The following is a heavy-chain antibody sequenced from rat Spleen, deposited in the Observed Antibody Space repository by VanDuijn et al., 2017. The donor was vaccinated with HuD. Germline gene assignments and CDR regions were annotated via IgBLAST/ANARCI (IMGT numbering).Heavy chain of an antibody. J-gene: IGHJ4*01. D-gene: IGHD1-8*01. CDR3: ARDNYSSYYVMDA. CDR2: IVYDGSRI. Sequence: EVQLVESGGGLVQPGRSLKLSCAVSGFTFSDYAMAWVRQAPKKGLEWVATIVYDGSRIYYRDSVKGRFTVSRDNAKSTLYLQMDSLRSEDTATYYCARDNYSSYYVMDAWGQGASVTVSS. V-gene: IGHV5-7*01. CDR1: GFTFSDYA.